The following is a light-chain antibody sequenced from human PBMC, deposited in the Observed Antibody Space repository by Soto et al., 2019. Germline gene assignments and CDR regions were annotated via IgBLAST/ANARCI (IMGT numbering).Light chain of an antibody. CDR1: QSVGSA. CDR2: GAS. Sequence: EIVMTQSPATLSVSPGETATLSCRASQSVGSAVDWYQHKPGQAPRLLIVGASIRATGVPGRFSGGGSGTEFTLTISSLQSEDVAVYYCQQYKNWPPLTCGGGTTVEIK. V-gene: IGKV3-15*01. CDR3: QQYKNWPPLT. J-gene: IGKJ4*01.